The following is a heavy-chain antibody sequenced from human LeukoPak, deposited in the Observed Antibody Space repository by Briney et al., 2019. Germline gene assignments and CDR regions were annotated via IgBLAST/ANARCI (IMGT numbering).Heavy chain of an antibody. J-gene: IGHJ4*02. Sequence: PGGSLRLSCAASGFTFSSYAMTWVRQAPGKGLEWVSVISGSGDRTYNADSVKGRFTISRDNSRNTLYLQMNSLRAEDTAVYYCAKVSRLDTWGANDYWSQGTLVTVSS. D-gene: IGHD5-18*01. V-gene: IGHV3-23*01. CDR3: AKVSRLDTWGANDY. CDR2: ISGSGDRT. CDR1: GFTFSSYA.